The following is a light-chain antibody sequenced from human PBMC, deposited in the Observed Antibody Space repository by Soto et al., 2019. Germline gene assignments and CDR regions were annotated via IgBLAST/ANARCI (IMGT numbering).Light chain of an antibody. J-gene: IGKJ4*01. CDR1: QSVSYH. Sequence: IVMTKTPATLSVSPGGRVTLSCRASQSVSYHVAWYQQKPGQTPRLVIYDAPTRASGIPARFSDSKSGTEFSLTISRGQSEDFGIYYCQQYDSWRTFGGGTRVDIK. CDR2: DAP. V-gene: IGKV3-15*01. CDR3: QQYDSWRT.